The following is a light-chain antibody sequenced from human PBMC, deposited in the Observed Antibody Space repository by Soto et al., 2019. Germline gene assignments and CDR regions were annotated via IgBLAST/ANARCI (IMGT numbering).Light chain of an antibody. CDR1: QSVGSF. CDR2: DAS. J-gene: IGKJ4*01. CDR3: QQRGHWPPSLT. V-gene: IGKV3-11*01. Sequence: ENVLTQSPATLSLSPGERATLSCRSSQSVGSFLAWYQQKPGQAPRLLIYDASKRATGIPARFSGSGSGTDFPLILSRLEPEDFAVYYWQQRGHWPPSLTFGGGTKVEIK.